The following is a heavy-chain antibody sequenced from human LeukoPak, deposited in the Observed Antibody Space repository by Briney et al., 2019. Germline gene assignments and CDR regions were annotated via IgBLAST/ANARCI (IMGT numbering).Heavy chain of an antibody. CDR2: IYHRGNT. D-gene: IGHD3-16*02. V-gene: IGHV4-38-2*01. Sequence: PSETLSLTCAVSNYSISSGYYWGWIRQPPGKGLEWIGSIYHRGNTYYNRSLKSRVTISVDTSKNQFSLKLSSVTAAETPVYYCARIRIITLGGVIVRTYYFDYWGQGTLVIASS. CDR3: ARIRIITLGGVIVRTYYFDY. CDR1: NYSISSGYY. J-gene: IGHJ4*02.